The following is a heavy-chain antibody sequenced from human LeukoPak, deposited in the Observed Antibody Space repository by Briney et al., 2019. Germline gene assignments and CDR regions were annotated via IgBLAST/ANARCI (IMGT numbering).Heavy chain of an antibody. CDR3: AKKVVVGATSPYSDFQD. CDR1: GFTVSSNY. CDR2: IYSGGST. Sequence: PGGSLRLSCAASGFTVSSNYMSWVRQAPGKGLEWVSVIYSGGSTYYADSVKGRFTISRDNSKNTLYLQMNSLRVEDTALYYCAKKVVVGATSPYSDFQDWGQGTLVTVSS. D-gene: IGHD1-26*01. V-gene: IGHV3-53*01. J-gene: IGHJ1*01.